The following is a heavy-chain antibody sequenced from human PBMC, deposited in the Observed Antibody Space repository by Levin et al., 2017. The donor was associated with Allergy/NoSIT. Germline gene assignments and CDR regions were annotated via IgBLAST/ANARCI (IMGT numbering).Heavy chain of an antibody. Sequence: SETLSLTCTVSGGSISSYYWSWIRQPAGKGLEWIGRIYTSGSTNYNPSLKSRVTMSVDTSKNQFSLKLSSVTAADTAVYYCARDDQRSGWYGEGYYYYGMDVWGQGTTVTVSS. V-gene: IGHV4-4*07. CDR2: IYTSGST. D-gene: IGHD6-19*01. CDR3: ARDDQRSGWYGEGYYYYGMDV. J-gene: IGHJ6*02. CDR1: GGSISSYY.